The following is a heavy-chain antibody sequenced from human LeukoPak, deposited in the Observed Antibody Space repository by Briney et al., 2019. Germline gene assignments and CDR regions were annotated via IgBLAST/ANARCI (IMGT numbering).Heavy chain of an antibody. CDR3: ARERIYFGSGRDLTDARLFYYYGMDV. CDR1: GFTVRSNC. D-gene: IGHD3-10*01. V-gene: IGHV3-53*01. Sequence: GGSLRLSCVASGFTVRSNCMTWVRQAPGKGLEWVSVIYSDGSTYYSDSVKGRFTISRDNSENTLYLQMNSLRAEDTAVYYCARERIYFGSGRDLTDARLFYYYGMDVWGQGTTVTVSS. CDR2: IYSDGST. J-gene: IGHJ6*02.